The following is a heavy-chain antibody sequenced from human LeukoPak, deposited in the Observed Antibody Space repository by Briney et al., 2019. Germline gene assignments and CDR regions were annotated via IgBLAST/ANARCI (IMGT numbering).Heavy chain of an antibody. D-gene: IGHD2-2*02. J-gene: IGHJ6*02. CDR3: ARDGIVVVPAAILRYYYYGMDV. V-gene: IGHV3-30-3*01. Sequence: PGRSLRLSCAASGFTFSSYAMHRIRQAPGKGLEWVAVISYDGSNKYYADSVKGRFTISRDNSKNTLYLQMNSLRAEDTAVYYCARDGIVVVPAAILRYYYYGMDVWGQGTTVTVSS. CDR2: ISYDGSNK. CDR1: GFTFSSYA.